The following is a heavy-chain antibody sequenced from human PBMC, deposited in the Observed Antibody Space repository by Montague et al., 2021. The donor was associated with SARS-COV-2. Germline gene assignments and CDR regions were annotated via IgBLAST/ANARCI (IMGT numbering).Heavy chain of an antibody. CDR2: IYYSGST. CDR1: GGSISSSSYY. J-gene: IGHJ6*02. CDR3: ARDLAGYYGSGSYGGMDV. V-gene: IGHV4-39*07. D-gene: IGHD3-10*01. Sequence: SETLSLTCTVSGGSISSSSYYWGWIRQPPGKGLEWIGSIYYSGSTYYNPSLKIRVTISVDTSKNQFSLKLSSVTAADTAVYYCARDLAGYYGSGSYGGMDVWGQGTTVTVSS.